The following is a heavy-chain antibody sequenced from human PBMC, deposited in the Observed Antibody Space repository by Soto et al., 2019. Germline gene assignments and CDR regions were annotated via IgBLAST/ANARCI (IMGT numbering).Heavy chain of an antibody. Sequence: EVQLLESGGGLVQPGGSLRLSCAASGYTLSSYAMSWVRQAPGKGLEWVSAISGSGGSTYYADSVKGRFTISRDNSKNTLYLQMNSLRAEDTAVYYCVKDIYNLRAPHNWFDPWGQGTLVTVSS. CDR1: GYTLSSYA. V-gene: IGHV3-23*01. CDR2: ISGSGGST. CDR3: VKDIYNLRAPHNWFDP. J-gene: IGHJ5*02. D-gene: IGHD1-1*01.